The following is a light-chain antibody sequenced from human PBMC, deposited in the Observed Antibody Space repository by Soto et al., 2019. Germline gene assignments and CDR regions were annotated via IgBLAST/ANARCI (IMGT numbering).Light chain of an antibody. CDR2: WGS. CDR1: QSLLHSNGYTY. Sequence: EIVMTQSPLSLPVTPGEPASISCRSSQSLLHSNGYTYLDWYQQKPGQSPKLLIYWGSNRASGVPDRFSGSGSGTDFTLKISRVEAEDVGLYYSMQALQTPLTFGPGTRVDIK. CDR3: MQALQTPLT. V-gene: IGKV2-28*01. J-gene: IGKJ3*01.